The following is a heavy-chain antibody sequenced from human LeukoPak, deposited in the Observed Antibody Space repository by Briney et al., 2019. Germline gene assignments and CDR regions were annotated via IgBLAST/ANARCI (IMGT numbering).Heavy chain of an antibody. CDR2: MSGSGYYT. V-gene: IGHV3-23*01. D-gene: IGHD3-3*01. CDR1: GFAFSNFA. CDR3: AKMEGQRLYDYCMDV. Sequence: GGSLRLSCAASGFAFSNFAMSWVRQAPGKGLEWVSAMSGSGYYTYYVESVKGRFTISRDNSKNTLYLHMNSLRADDTAVYYCAKMEGQRLYDYCMDVWAEGPRSPFP. J-gene: IGHJ6*03.